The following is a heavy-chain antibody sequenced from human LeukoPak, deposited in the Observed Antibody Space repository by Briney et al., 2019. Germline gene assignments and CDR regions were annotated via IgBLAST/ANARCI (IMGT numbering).Heavy chain of an antibody. CDR1: GFTFSSYS. J-gene: IGHJ5*02. CDR2: ISSSGSTI. Sequence: GGSLRLSCAASGFTFSSYSMNWVRQAPGKGLEWVSYISSSGSTIYYADSVKGRFTISRDNAKNSLYLQMNSLRAEDTAVYYCAREWVSSSRRGWFDPWGQGTLVTVSS. V-gene: IGHV3-48*04. CDR3: AREWVSSSRRGWFDP. D-gene: IGHD6-13*01.